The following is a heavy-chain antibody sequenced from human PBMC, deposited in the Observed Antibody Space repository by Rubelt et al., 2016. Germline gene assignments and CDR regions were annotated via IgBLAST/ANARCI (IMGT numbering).Heavy chain of an antibody. CDR3: ARAAGPKYSSSSFFDY. CDR1: GFTVSSNY. CDR2: IKQDGSEK. J-gene: IGHJ4*02. D-gene: IGHD6-6*01. V-gene: IGHV3-7*03. Sequence: EVQLVESGGGLVQPGGSLRLSCAASGFTVSSNYMSWVRQAPGKGLEWVANIKQDGSEKYYVDSVKGRFTISRDNAKNSLYLQMNSLRAEDTAVYYCARAAGPKYSSSSFFDYWGQGTLVTVSS.